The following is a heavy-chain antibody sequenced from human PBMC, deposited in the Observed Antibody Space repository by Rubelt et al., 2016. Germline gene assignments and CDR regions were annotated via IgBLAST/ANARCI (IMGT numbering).Heavy chain of an antibody. D-gene: IGHD3-3*01. J-gene: IGHJ5*02. V-gene: IGHV1-46*01. CDR1: GYTFTSYY. Sequence: QVQLVQSGAEVKKPGASVKVSCKASGYTFTSYYMHWVRQAPGQGLAWLGIINPVGGSTGYAQKFQGRVSMTRDTSTSTVDMERSSLRSEDTAVYYCARSPRYDFEDNWFDPWGQGTLATVSS. CDR2: INPVGGST. CDR3: ARSPRYDFEDNWFDP.